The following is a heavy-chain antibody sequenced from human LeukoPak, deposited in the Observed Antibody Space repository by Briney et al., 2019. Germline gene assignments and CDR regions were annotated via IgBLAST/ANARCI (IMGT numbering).Heavy chain of an antibody. V-gene: IGHV4-59*01. CDR3: ARVKWLQFYHYFDY. J-gene: IGHJ4*02. Sequence: SETLSLTCSVSGGSMNSYYWSWIRQPPGKGLEWIGYIYYSGSTNYNPSLKSRVTISVDTSKNQFSLKLSSVTAADTAVYYCARVKWLQFYHYFDYWGQGTLVTVSS. CDR2: IYYSGST. CDR1: GGSMNSYY. D-gene: IGHD5-24*01.